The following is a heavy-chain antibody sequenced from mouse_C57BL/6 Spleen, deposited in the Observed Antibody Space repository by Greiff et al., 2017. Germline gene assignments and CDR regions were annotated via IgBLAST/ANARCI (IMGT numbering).Heavy chain of an antibody. Sequence: EVQLQQSGPELVKPGASVKIPCKASGYTFTDYNMDWVKQSHGKSLEWIGDINPNNGGTIYNQKFKGKATLTVDKSSSTAYMELRSLTSEDTAVYSCARIGPNYYGSSYYFDYWGQGTTLTVSS. D-gene: IGHD1-1*01. V-gene: IGHV1-18*01. CDR3: ARIGPNYYGSSYYFDY. CDR1: GYTFTDYN. J-gene: IGHJ2*01. CDR2: INPNNGGT.